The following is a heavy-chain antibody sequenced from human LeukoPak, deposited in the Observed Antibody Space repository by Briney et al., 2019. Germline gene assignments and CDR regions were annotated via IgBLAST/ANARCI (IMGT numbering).Heavy chain of an antibody. J-gene: IGHJ4*02. Sequence: PGGSLRLSCSASGFTFSSYAMHWARQAPGKGLEYVSAISSNGGSTYYADSVKGRFTISRDNSKNTLYLQMSSLRAEDTAVYYCVNSPYLYGSGAYIDYWGQGTLVTVSS. CDR1: GFTFSSYA. CDR3: VNSPYLYGSGAYIDY. D-gene: IGHD3-10*01. V-gene: IGHV3-64D*06. CDR2: ISSNGGST.